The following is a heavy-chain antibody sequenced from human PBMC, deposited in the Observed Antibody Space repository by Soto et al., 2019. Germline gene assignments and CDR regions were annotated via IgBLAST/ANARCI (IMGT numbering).Heavy chain of an antibody. V-gene: IGHV5-10-1*01. CDR1: GYSFTSYW. Sequence: PGESLKISCKGSGYSFTSYWISWVRQMPGKGLEWMGRIDPSDSYTNYSPSFQGHVTISADKSISTAYLQWSSLKASDTAMYYCARRKSRYSDYYYYGMDVWGQGTTVTVSS. J-gene: IGHJ6*02. CDR2: IDPSDSYT. D-gene: IGHD2-15*01. CDR3: ARRKSRYSDYYYYGMDV.